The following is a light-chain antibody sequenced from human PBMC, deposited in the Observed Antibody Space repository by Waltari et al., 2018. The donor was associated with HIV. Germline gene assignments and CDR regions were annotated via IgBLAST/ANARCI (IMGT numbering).Light chain of an antibody. CDR2: GNS. CDR1: RSNIGARFD. CDR3: QSYDSSLSGSV. V-gene: IGLV1-40*01. J-gene: IGLJ3*02. Sequence: QSVLTQPPSVSGAPGQRVTISCSGSRSNIGARFDVHSYQQIPGTAPKLLIYGNSNRPSGVPDRFSGSKSGTSASLAITGLQAEDEADYYCQSYDSSLSGSVFGGGTKLTVL.